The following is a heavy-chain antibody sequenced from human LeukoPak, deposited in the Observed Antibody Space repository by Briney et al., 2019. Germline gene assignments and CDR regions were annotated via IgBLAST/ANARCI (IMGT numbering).Heavy chain of an antibody. CDR2: INHSGST. CDR3: ARAGFGLAPLRGTPFDY. V-gene: IGHV4-34*01. J-gene: IGHJ4*02. D-gene: IGHD3-10*01. CDR1: GGSFSDYY. Sequence: SETLSLTCAVYGGSFSDYYWSWIRQPPGKGLEWIGEINHSGSTNYNPSLKSRVTISVDTSKNQFSLKLSSVTAADTAVYYCARAGFGLAPLRGTPFDYWGQGTLVTVSS.